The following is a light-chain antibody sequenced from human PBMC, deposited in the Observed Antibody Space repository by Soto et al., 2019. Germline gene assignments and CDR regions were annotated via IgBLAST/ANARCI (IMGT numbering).Light chain of an antibody. V-gene: IGLV2-14*01. CDR3: GSYASSSTLYV. Sequence: QSALTQPASVSGSPGQSITISCTGTSSDVGGYNYVSWYQQHSGKAPKLMIYDVSNRPSGVSNRFSGSKSGNTASLTISRLQAEDEADYYCGSYASSSTLYVFGTGTKLTVL. CDR1: SSDVGGYNY. CDR2: DVS. J-gene: IGLJ1*01.